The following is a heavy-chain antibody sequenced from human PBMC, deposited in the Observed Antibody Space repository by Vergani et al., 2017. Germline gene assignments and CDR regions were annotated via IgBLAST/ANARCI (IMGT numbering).Heavy chain of an antibody. CDR2: LDPSDSYT. D-gene: IGHD2-2*01. CDR1: GYSFTSYW. V-gene: IGHV5-10-1*03. J-gene: IGHJ4*02. Sequence: EVQLVQSGAEVKTPGESLRISCKGSGYSFTSYWISWVRQMPGKGLEWMGRLDPSDSYTNYSPSFQGHVTSAANKSISTAYLQWSSLKASDTAMYYCARHALYCSSTSCYYYWGQGTLVTVSS. CDR3: ARHALYCSSTSCYYY.